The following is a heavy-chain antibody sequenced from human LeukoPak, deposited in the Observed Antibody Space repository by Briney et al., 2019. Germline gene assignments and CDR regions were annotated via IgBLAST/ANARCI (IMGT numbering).Heavy chain of an antibody. D-gene: IGHD3-10*01. V-gene: IGHV1-2*02. CDR3: ARGKGGFSRPCDY. Sequence: GASVKVSCKASGYTFTGYYMHWVRQAPGQGLEWMGWINPNSGGTNYAQKFQGRVTMTRDTSITTAYMELSRLRSDDTAVYYCARGKGGFSRPCDYWGQGTLVTVSS. J-gene: IGHJ4*02. CDR2: INPNSGGT. CDR1: GYTFTGYY.